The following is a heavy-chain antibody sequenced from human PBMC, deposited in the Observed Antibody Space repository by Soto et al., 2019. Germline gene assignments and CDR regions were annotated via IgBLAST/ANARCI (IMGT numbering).Heavy chain of an antibody. V-gene: IGHV4-34*01. J-gene: IGHJ5*02. D-gene: IGHD2-2*01. CDR1: GGSFSGYY. Sequence: PSETLSLTCAVYGGSFSGYYWSWIRQPPGQGLEWIGEINHSGSTNYNPSLKSRVTISVDTSKNQFSLKLSSVTAADTAVYYCERGLFRRQYCSSTSCYNWFDPWGQGTLVTGSS. CDR3: ERGLFRRQYCSSTSCYNWFDP. CDR2: INHSGST.